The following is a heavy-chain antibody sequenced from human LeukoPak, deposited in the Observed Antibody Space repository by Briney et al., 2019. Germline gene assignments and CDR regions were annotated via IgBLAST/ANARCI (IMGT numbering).Heavy chain of an antibody. CDR3: AKGSCSSTTCLKTD. V-gene: IGHV3-30*18. J-gene: IGHJ4*02. CDR2: ISYDGIDK. Sequence: GGSLRLSCAASGFTFSSYAMHWVRQTPGKGLEWVAVISYDGIDKYYADSVKGRFTISRDNSKNTLYLQMNSLRSEDTAVYYCAKGSCSSTTCLKTDWGQGTPVTVSS. CDR1: GFTFSSYA. D-gene: IGHD2-2*01.